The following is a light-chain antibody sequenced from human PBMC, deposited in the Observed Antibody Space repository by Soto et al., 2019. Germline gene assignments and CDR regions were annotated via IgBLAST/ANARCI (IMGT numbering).Light chain of an antibody. J-gene: IGKJ5*01. CDR2: GIS. CDR3: QQYTNWPIT. V-gene: IGKV3-15*01. CDR1: QSVNNN. Sequence: EVVMTQSPVTLSVSPGERATLSCRASQSVNNNYLAWYQQKPGQAPRLLIYGISARASGVPAKFSGSGSGTEFTLTIDSLQSEDFAVSYCQQYTNWPITFGQGTRLEIK.